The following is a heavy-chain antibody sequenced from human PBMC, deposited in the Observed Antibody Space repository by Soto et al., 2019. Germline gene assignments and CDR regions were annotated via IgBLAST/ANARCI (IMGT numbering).Heavy chain of an antibody. CDR2: ISYDGSNK. V-gene: IGHV3-30*18. CDR3: AKVGPYYYDSSGYYGGQSEFGDDAFDI. D-gene: IGHD3-22*01. CDR1: GFTFSSYG. Sequence: TGGSLRLSCAASGFTFSSYGMHWVRQAPGKGLEWGAVISYDGSNKYYADSVKGRFTISRDNSKNTLYLQMNSLRAEDTAVYYCAKVGPYYYDSSGYYGGQSEFGDDAFDIWGQGTMVTVSS. J-gene: IGHJ3*02.